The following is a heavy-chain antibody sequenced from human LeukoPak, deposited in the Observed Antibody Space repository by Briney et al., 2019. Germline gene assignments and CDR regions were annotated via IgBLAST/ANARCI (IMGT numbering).Heavy chain of an antibody. Sequence: SETLSLTCAVYGGSFSGYYWGWIRQPPGKGLEWIGSIYRSGSTYYNPSLKSRVTISVDTSKNQFSLRLSSVTAADTAVYYCARVTGYIVEDYFDYWGQGTLVTVSS. CDR3: ARVTGYIVEDYFDY. V-gene: IGHV4-34*01. CDR1: GGSFSGYY. D-gene: IGHD3-22*01. J-gene: IGHJ4*02. CDR2: IYRSGST.